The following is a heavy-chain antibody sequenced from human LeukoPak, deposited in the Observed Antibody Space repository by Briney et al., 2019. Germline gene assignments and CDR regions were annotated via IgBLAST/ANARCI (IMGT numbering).Heavy chain of an antibody. CDR3: AREAELSDSVWFDT. CDR1: GGTFSSYA. Sequence: ASVKVSCKASGGTFSSYAISWVRQAPGQGLEWMGGIIPIFGTANYAQKFQGRVTITADKSTSTAYMELSSLRSEDTAVYYCAREAELSDSVWFDTWGQGTLVTVSS. J-gene: IGHJ5*02. D-gene: IGHD1-26*01. CDR2: IIPIFGTA. V-gene: IGHV1-69*06.